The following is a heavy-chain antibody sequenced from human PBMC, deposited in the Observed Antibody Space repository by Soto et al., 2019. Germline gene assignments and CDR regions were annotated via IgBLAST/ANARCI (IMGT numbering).Heavy chain of an antibody. V-gene: IGHV4-34*01. J-gene: IGHJ4*02. CDR3: ARGFGNGSAQYYFDY. CDR2: INHSGST. CDR1: GGSFSGYY. D-gene: IGHD3-10*01. Sequence: PSETLSLTCAVYGGSFSGYYWSWIRQPPGKGLEWIGEINHSGSTNYNPSLKSRVTISVDTSKNQFSLKLSSVTAADTAVYYCARGFGNGSAQYYFDYWGQGILVTGSS.